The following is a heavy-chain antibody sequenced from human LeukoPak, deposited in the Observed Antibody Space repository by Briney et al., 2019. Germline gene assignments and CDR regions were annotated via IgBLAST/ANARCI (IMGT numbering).Heavy chain of an antibody. CDR1: GGSIRSYN. CDR3: ARSYDTNFDY. V-gene: IGHV4-59*01. CDR2: IYFSGST. J-gene: IGHJ4*02. Sequence: PSETLSLSCTVSGGSIRSYNWSWIRQPPGKGLEWVWYIYFSGSTSYNPSLKSRVTISVDRSKNQFSLKLSSVAAADTAVYYCARSYDTNFDYWGQGTLVTVSS. D-gene: IGHD3-3*01.